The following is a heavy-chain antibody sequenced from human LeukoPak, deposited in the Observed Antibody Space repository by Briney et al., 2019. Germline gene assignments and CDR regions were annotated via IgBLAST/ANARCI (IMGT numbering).Heavy chain of an antibody. V-gene: IGHV1-2*02. J-gene: IGHJ5*02. CDR3: ARESSASSNWLDP. CDR1: GYTFTGYY. CDR2: INPNSGGT. D-gene: IGHD6-19*01. Sequence: ASVKVSCKASGYTFTGYYMHWARQAPGQGLEWMGWINPNSGGTNYAQKFQGRVTMTRDTSISTAYMELSRLKSDDTAVYYCARESSASSNWLDPWGQGTLVTVSS.